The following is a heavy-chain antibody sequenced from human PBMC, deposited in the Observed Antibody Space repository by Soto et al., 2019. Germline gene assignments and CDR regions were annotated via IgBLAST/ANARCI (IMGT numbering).Heavy chain of an antibody. J-gene: IGHJ2*01. Sequence: SETLSLTCTVSSDPTSTHNWGWIRQPPGKGLEWIGSMDYSGSTYYNPSLKSRVTISVDTSKNQFSLKLSSVTATDTAVYYCARHSSSWYVGWYFDLWGRGTLVTVSS. D-gene: IGHD6-13*01. V-gene: IGHV4-39*01. CDR2: MDYSGST. CDR3: ARHSSSWYVGWYFDL. CDR1: SDPTSTHN.